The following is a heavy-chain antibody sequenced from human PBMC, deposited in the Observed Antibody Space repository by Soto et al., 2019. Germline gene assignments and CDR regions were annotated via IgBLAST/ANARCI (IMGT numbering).Heavy chain of an antibody. Sequence: QLQLQESGPGLVKPSETLSLTCTVSGGSISSSSYYWGWIRQPPGKGLERIGSIYYSGSTYYNPSLKSRVTISVDTSNNQFSLKLSSVTAADTAVYYCARHYGGNSVDFDYWGQGTLVTVSS. V-gene: IGHV4-39*01. CDR2: IYYSGST. CDR1: GGSISSSSYY. CDR3: ARHYGGNSVDFDY. D-gene: IGHD2-21*02. J-gene: IGHJ4*02.